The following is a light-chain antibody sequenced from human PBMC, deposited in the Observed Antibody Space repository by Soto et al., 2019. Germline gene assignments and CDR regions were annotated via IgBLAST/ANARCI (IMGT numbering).Light chain of an antibody. CDR2: GAS. CDR1: QSVRSSY. CDR3: QQYGSSRGT. V-gene: IGKV3-20*01. J-gene: IGKJ1*01. Sequence: EIVLTQSPGTLSLFPGERATLSCRASQSVRSSYLAWYQQKPGQAPRLLIYGASSMATGIPDRFSGSGSGTDFTLTISRLEPEDFAVYYCQQYGSSRGTFGQGTTVEIK.